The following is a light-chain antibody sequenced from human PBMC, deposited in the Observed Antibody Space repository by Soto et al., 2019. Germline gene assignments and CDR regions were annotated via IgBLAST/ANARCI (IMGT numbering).Light chain of an antibody. Sequence: DIQMTQSPSSVSASVGDRVTITCRASQGISTWLAWYQQKPGKAPNLLIYATSNLESGVPSRFSGSGSGTDFTLTINSLQPEDFATYDCQQTNSFPYTFGQGTKLQIK. CDR1: QGISTW. CDR2: ATS. J-gene: IGKJ2*01. V-gene: IGKV1D-12*01. CDR3: QQTNSFPYT.